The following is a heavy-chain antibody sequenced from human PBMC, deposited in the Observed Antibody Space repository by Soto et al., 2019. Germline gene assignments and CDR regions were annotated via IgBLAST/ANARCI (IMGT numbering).Heavy chain of an antibody. V-gene: IGHV1-18*01. CDR2: ISAYNGNT. CDR3: AREYGMDV. CDR1: GYTFTSYV. J-gene: IGHJ6*02. Sequence: ASLKVSCKASGYTFTSYVISWVRQAPGQGLEWMGRISAYNGNTNYAQKLQGRVTMTTDTSTSTAYMEVRSLRSDDTAVYYCAREYGMDVWGQGTTVTVSS.